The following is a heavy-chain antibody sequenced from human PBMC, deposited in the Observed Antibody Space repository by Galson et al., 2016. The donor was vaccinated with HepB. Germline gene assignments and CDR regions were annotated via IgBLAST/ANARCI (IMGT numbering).Heavy chain of an antibody. CDR1: GFTFSSYS. J-gene: IGHJ6*02. CDR2: ISSSSGTI. V-gene: IGHV3-48*01. Sequence: SLRLSCAASGFTFSSYSMNWVRQAPGKGLEWVSYISSSSGTIYCADSVKGRFTISRDNAKNSLYLQMNSLRAEDKAVYYCARDALYSSGWYADYYYGMDVWGQGTTVIVSS. CDR3: ARDALYSSGWYADYYYGMDV. D-gene: IGHD6-19*01.